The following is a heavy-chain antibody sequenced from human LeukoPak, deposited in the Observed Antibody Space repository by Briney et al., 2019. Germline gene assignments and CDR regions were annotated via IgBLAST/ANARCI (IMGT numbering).Heavy chain of an antibody. V-gene: IGHV1-69*13. CDR2: IIPIFGTA. CDR1: GGTVSSYA. CDR3: ASRVRERYCSSTSCYPPFDY. Sequence: SVTVSCTASGGTVSSYAISWVRQAPGQGLEWMGGIIPIFGTANYAQKFQGRVTITADESTSTAYMELSSLRSEDTAVYYCASRVRERYCSSTSCYPPFDYWGQGTLVTVSS. J-gene: IGHJ4*02. D-gene: IGHD2-2*01.